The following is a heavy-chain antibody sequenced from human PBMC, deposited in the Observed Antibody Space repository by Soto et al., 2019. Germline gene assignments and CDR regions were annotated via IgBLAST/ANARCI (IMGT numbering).Heavy chain of an antibody. Sequence: EVQLWESGGGLVQPGGSLRLSCTASGFTFTYYAFSWVRQAPGKGLELVSAISANGQGIYYADSVRGRFTISRDNSKNTVFLHMDSLRAEDTAVYYCAKDRDYPRDQFHYWGQGNLVTVSS. J-gene: IGHJ4*02. CDR2: ISANGQGI. V-gene: IGHV3-23*01. D-gene: IGHD2-2*01. CDR1: GFTFTYYA. CDR3: AKDRDYPRDQFHY.